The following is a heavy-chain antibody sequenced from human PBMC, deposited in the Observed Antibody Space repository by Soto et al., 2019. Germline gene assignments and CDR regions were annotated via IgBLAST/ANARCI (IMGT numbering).Heavy chain of an antibody. CDR2: ISPYNDNK. CDR3: ARELSALGTIDF. Sequence: ASVKFSCKASGYTFNIYGISWVRQAPGQVLEWMGWISPYNDNKKYAQNFQGRVTMTTDTFTSTAYMELRSLRSDDTAVYYCARELSALGTIDFWGQGTLVTVSS. J-gene: IGHJ4*02. V-gene: IGHV1-18*01. CDR1: GYTFNIYG. D-gene: IGHD1-7*01.